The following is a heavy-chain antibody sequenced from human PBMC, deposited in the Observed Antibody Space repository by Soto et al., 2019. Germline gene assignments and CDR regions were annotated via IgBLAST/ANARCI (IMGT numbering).Heavy chain of an antibody. CDR1: GGSISSSRSY. J-gene: IGHJ5*02. Sequence: SETLSLTCDVSGGSISSSRSYWAWFRQPPGKDLEWIANIFYAGNTYYNPSLKSRVTVSVDTSKNQFSLKLDSVTAADTAVYYCARQAAAPGIDLWFDPWGQGTLVTVSS. V-gene: IGHV4-39*01. D-gene: IGHD6-13*01. CDR2: IFYAGNT. CDR3: ARQAAAPGIDLWFDP.